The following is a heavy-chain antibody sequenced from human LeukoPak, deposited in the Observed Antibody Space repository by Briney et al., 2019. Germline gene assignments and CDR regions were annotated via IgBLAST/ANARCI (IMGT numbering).Heavy chain of an antibody. J-gene: IGHJ4*02. CDR3: ARDHDYAFDN. V-gene: IGHV3-48*01. CDR2: IGIDSGNT. CDR1: GFPFIEYS. Sequence: GGSLRLSCTASGFPFIEYSMNWVRQAPGKGLEWISYIGIDSGNTKYADSVRGRFTVSTDKAKNSLYPQMNSLRVEDTAVYYCARDHDYAFDNWGQGTLVSVAS. D-gene: IGHD4-17*01.